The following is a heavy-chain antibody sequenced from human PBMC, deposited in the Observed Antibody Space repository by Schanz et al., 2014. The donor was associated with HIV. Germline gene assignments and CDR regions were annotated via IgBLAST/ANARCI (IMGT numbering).Heavy chain of an antibody. D-gene: IGHD5-18*01. Sequence: EVQLLESAGGLVQPGGSLRLSCAGSGFSFDTFGIHWVRQAPGKGLEWVSAISATGGSTYYADSVKGRVTISRDNSKNTLYLQMNNLKTEDTAVYYCAKAGLFFGQLWLGCFDYWGQGAQVTVSS. J-gene: IGHJ4*02. CDR3: AKAGLFFGQLWLGCFDY. CDR1: GFSFDTFG. V-gene: IGHV3-23*01. CDR2: ISATGGST.